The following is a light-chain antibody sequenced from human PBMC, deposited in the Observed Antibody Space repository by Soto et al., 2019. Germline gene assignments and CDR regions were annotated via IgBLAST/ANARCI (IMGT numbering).Light chain of an antibody. CDR2: EGN. J-gene: IGLJ7*01. CDR1: SSDVLTYDG. Sequence: QSALTQPASVSGSPGQSITISCTGPSSDVLTYDGVSWYQHHPGKAPKLILYEGNKRPSGVSSRFSGPKSGNLASLTISGLQAEDEADYYCCSYAYNNMWVFGGGTQLTVL. CDR3: CSYAYNNMWV. V-gene: IGLV2-23*01.